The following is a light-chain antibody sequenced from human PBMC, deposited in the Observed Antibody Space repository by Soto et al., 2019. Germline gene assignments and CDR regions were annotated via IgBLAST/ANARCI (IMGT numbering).Light chain of an antibody. CDR3: ASWDDTLSGVV. CDR1: TSNIGNNA. J-gene: IGLJ3*02. Sequence: QYVLTQPPSVSGAPGQRVTISCSGSTSNIGNNAVNWYQQLPGKAPRALIYYDDLLPTGVSKRFSGSKSGTSVSLAISGLQSVDVADYYCASWDDTLSGVVFGGGTKLTVL. V-gene: IGLV1-36*01. CDR2: YDD.